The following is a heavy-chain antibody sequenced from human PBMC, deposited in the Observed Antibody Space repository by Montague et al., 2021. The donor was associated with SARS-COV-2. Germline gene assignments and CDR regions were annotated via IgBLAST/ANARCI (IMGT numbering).Heavy chain of an antibody. CDR3: ARGSYRNFDI. CDR2: IYYKGNT. CDR1: GGSMSSVGYY. D-gene: IGHD3-16*02. Sequence: TLSLTCSVSGGSMSSVGYYWSWLRQHPGKGLEWIGYIYYKGNTFHNPSLKSRISISLDTSKSQFSLNLTSVTAADTAVYYCARGSYRNFDIWGQGALVTVSS. V-gene: IGHV4-31*03. J-gene: IGHJ4*02.